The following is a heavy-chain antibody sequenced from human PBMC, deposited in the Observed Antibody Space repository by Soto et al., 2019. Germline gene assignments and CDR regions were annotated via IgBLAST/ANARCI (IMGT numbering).Heavy chain of an antibody. Sequence: QITLKESGPTLVKPPQTLTLTCPFSAFSLSTGGVGVGWIRQPPGKALEWLALFYWDDDKPYSPSLRSRLTLTKDPSKNQMALTITNMVTVDTATYLCIQRRWGCDGPQPYACYYNSGRHVWGQGTTGTV. CDR1: AFSLSTGGVG. CDR3: IQRRWGCDGPQPYACYYNSGRHV. CDR2: FYWDDDK. D-gene: IGHD2-2*01. V-gene: IGHV2-5*02. J-gene: IGHJ6*02.